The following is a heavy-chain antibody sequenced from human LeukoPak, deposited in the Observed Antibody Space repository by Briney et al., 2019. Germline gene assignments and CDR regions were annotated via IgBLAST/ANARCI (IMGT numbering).Heavy chain of an antibody. Sequence: PSETLSLTCAVYGGSFSGYYWSWIRQPPGKGLEWIGEINHSGSTNYNPSLKSRVTISVDTSKNQFSLKLSSVTAADTAVYYCARFTRSSWPNFDYWGQGTLVTVSS. V-gene: IGHV4-34*01. CDR1: GGSFSGYY. J-gene: IGHJ4*02. CDR2: INHSGST. D-gene: IGHD6-13*01. CDR3: ARFTRSSWPNFDY.